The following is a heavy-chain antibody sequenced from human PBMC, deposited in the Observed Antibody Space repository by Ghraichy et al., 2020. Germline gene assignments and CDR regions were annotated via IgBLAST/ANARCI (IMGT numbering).Heavy chain of an antibody. CDR2: ISDSSSYK. Sequence: GGSLRLSCVASGFTFSKYSIYWVRQAPGKGLEWVSSISDSSSYKYYADSVKGRSSISRDNAKNSLYLQINSLRAEDTAVYNCARPLGLAGTGRYYAMDGWGQGTTVNDSS. V-gene: IGHV3-21*01. D-gene: IGHD1-1*01. J-gene: IGHJ6*02. CDR3: ARPLGLAGTGRYYAMDG. CDR1: GFTFSKYS.